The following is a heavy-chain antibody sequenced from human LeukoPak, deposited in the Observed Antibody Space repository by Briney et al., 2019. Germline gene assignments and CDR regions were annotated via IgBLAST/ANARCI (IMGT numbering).Heavy chain of an antibody. Sequence: PGGSLRLSCIASGFTFGSYWMHWVRQAPGKGLVWVSRINYDGTSTTYADSVKGRFTVSRVNGKKTVSLQINSLRPDDTAVYYCAREANTAFDYWGQGTLVTVSS. CDR1: GFTFGSYW. CDR3: AREANTAFDY. D-gene: IGHD2/OR15-2a*01. CDR2: INYDGTST. V-gene: IGHV3-74*01. J-gene: IGHJ4*02.